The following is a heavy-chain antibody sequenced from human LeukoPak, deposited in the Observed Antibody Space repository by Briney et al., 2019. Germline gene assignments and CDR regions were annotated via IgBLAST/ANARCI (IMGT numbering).Heavy chain of an antibody. D-gene: IGHD6-25*01. V-gene: IGHV4-39*01. CDR1: GVSISSSSYY. Sequence: SETLSLTCNVSGVSISSSSYYWGWIRQPPGKGLEWIGSIYSSGSTYYNSSLKSRVTISIDTSKNQVSLKMSSVTAADTAVYYCAKSGGYGPIDYWGQGTLVTVSS. J-gene: IGHJ4*01. CDR3: AKSGGYGPIDY. CDR2: IYSSGST.